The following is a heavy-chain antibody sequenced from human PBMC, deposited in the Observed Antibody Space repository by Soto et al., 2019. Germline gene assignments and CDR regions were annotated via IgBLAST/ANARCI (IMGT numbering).Heavy chain of an antibody. J-gene: IGHJ5*02. D-gene: IGHD3-10*01. CDR1: GGSISSSSYY. Sequence: SETLSLTCTVSGGSISSSSYYWGWIRQPPGKGLEWIGSIYYSGSTYYNPSLKSRVTISVDTSKNQFSLKLSSVTAADTAVYYCARHNRFRTGITMVRGVNDWFDPWGQGTLVTVSS. CDR2: IYYSGST. V-gene: IGHV4-39*01. CDR3: ARHNRFRTGITMVRGVNDWFDP.